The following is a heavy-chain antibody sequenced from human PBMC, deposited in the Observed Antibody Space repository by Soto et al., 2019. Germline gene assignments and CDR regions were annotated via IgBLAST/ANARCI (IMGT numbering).Heavy chain of an antibody. CDR1: GYTFTSYG. D-gene: IGHD3-16*02. CDR2: ISAYNGNT. J-gene: IGHJ4*02. CDR3: GRDFGREYDYIWGSHRRFDY. Sequence: ASVKVSWKASGYTFTSYGISWVRQAPGQGLEWMGWISAYNGNTNYAQKLQGRVTMTTDTSTSTAYMELRSLRSDDTAVYYCGRDFGREYDYIWGSHRRFDYWGQGTLVTVSS. V-gene: IGHV1-18*01.